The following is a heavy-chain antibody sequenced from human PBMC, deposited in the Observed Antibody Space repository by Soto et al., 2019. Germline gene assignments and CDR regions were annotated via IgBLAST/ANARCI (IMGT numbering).Heavy chain of an antibody. V-gene: IGHV4-59*08. J-gene: IGHJ3*02. CDR2: IFYSGIT. Sequence: PSETLSLTCAVSGGSISSFYWGWIRQPPGKALEWIAYIFYSGITNYNPSLKSRVTISVDTSKSQFSLKLSSVTAPDTAVYYCARLLWFGERRAAYDIWGQGTMVTVSS. CDR1: GGSISSFY. CDR3: ARLLWFGERRAAYDI. D-gene: IGHD3-10*01.